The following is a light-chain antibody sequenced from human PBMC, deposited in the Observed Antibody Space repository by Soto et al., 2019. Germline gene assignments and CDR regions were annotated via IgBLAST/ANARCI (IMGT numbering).Light chain of an antibody. CDR2: WAS. CDR3: QQYSRPPHT. CDR1: QSVLYSSNHKNY. V-gene: IGKV4-1*01. J-gene: IGKJ4*02. Sequence: DIVMTQSPDSLAVSLGERATINCKSRQSVLYSSNHKNYLAWYQQKPGQPAKRLIYWASPRESGVPDRFSGSGSGTDFSLTISGLQSEDVAVYYCQQYSRPPHTFGGGTKVQIK.